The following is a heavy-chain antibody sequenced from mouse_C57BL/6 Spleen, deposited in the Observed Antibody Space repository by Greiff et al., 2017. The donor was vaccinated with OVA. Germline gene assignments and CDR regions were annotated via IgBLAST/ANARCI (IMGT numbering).Heavy chain of an antibody. V-gene: IGHV3-6*01. D-gene: IGHD1-1*01. CDR3: ARLYYGRSDYFDY. CDR2: ISYDGSN. CDR1: GYSITSGYY. Sequence: EVQLVESGPGLVKPSQSLSLTCSVTGYSITSGYYWNWIRQFPGNKLEWMGYISYDGSNNYNPSLKNRISITRDTSKNQFFLKLNSVTTEDTATYNGARLYYGRSDYFDYWGKGTTLTGSS. J-gene: IGHJ2*01.